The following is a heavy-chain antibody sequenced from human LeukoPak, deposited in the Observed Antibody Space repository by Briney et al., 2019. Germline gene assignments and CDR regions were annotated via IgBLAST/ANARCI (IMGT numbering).Heavy chain of an antibody. J-gene: IGHJ4*02. CDR3: ARDARDYGDYEGYYFDY. D-gene: IGHD4-17*01. CDR1: GFTFSSYS. Sequence: GGSLRLSCAASGFTFSSYSMNWVRQAPGKGLEWVSSISSSSSYIYYADSVKGRFTISRDNAKNSLYLQMNSLRAEDTAVYYCARDARDYGDYEGYYFDYWGQGTLVTVSS. CDR2: ISSSSSYI. V-gene: IGHV3-21*01.